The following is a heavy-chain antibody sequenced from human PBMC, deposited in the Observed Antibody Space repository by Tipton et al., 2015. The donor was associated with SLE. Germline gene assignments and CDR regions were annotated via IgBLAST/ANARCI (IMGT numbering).Heavy chain of an antibody. CDR1: GFTFSSYA. J-gene: IGHJ4*02. D-gene: IGHD5-24*01. CDR2: ISYDGSNK. V-gene: IGHV3-30-3*01. Sequence: RSLRLSCAASGFTFSSYAMHWVRQAPGKGLEWVAVISYDGSNKYYADSVKGRFTISRDNSKNTLYLQMNSLRAEDTAVYYCARDQPRRGDGLTWGQGTLVTVSS. CDR3: ARDQPRRGDGLT.